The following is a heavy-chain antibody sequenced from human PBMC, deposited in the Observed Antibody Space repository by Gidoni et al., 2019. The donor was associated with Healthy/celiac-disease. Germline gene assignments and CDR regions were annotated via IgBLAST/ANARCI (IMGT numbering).Heavy chain of an antibody. CDR3: ARGAVGYCSSTSCSFFDY. CDR2: INAGNGNT. V-gene: IGHV1-3*01. CDR1: GYTFTRYA. D-gene: IGHD2-2*01. J-gene: IGHJ4*02. Sequence: QVQLVQSGAEVKKPGASVKVSCKASGYTFTRYAMHWVRQAPGKRLEWMGWINAGNGNTKYSQKFQGRVTITRDTSASTAYMELSSLRSEDTAVYYCARGAVGYCSSTSCSFFDYWGQGTLVTVSS.